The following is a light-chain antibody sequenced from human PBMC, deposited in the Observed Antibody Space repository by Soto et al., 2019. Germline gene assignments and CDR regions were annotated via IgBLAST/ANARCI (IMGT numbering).Light chain of an antibody. Sequence: DIQMTQSPSAVSASVGDRVTITCRASQGIRRWLAWYQQKPGKAHKLMIYAASSLQSGVPSRFSGSGSVTDFTLTISSLQPEAFETYYCQQANSCPIIIGQGTRLEIK. CDR1: QGIRRW. J-gene: IGKJ5*01. CDR2: AAS. V-gene: IGKV1-12*01. CDR3: QQANSCPII.